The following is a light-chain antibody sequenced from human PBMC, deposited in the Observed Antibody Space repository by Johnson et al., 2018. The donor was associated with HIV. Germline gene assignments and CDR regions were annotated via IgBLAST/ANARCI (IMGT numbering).Light chain of an antibody. CDR3: GTWDSSLSAGEV. CDR2: ENN. Sequence: QSVLTQPPSVSAAPGQKVTISCSGSSSNIGNSYVSWFQQLPGTAPKLLIYENNKRPSGIPDRFSGSKSGTSATLGITGLQTGDEADYYCGTWDSSLSAGEVFGTGTKVTVL. V-gene: IGLV1-51*02. CDR1: SSNIGNSY. J-gene: IGLJ1*01.